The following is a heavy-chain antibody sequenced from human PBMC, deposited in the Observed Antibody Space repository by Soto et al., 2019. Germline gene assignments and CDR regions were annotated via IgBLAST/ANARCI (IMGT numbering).Heavy chain of an antibody. CDR1: GDSISSSH. D-gene: IGHD4-17*01. Sequence: PSETLSLTCTASGDSISSSHWSWIWQPPGKGLEWIGYLYPSGMTNSNPSFRTRITISEDKVKNQSTLKITSVTTADTAVYFCVRGPNVGEYIPYWCPGMLVTVSS. CDR2: LYPSGMT. CDR3: VRGPNVGEYIPY. V-gene: IGHV4-59*01. J-gene: IGHJ4*02.